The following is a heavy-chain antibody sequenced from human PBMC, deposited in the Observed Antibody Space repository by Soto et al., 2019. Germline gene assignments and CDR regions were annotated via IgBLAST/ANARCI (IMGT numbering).Heavy chain of an antibody. Sequence: QVQLVQSGAEVKKPGASVKVSCKASGYTFTSYGIIWVRQAPGQGLEWIGWISAYNGNTNYAQKLQGRVTMTTDTSTSTAYMELRSLRSDDTAVYYCARDLMYYGSGSSNYFHYWGQGTLVTVSS. J-gene: IGHJ4*02. CDR1: GYTFTSYG. CDR3: ARDLMYYGSGSSNYFHY. V-gene: IGHV1-18*01. CDR2: ISAYNGNT. D-gene: IGHD3-10*01.